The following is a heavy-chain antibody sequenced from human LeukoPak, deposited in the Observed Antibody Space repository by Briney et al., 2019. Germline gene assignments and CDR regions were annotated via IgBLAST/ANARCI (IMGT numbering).Heavy chain of an antibody. D-gene: IGHD6-6*01. Sequence: ASVKVSCKTSGYTFTNYDINWVRQAPGQGLEGMGWMNTDSGNTGYARKFQGRITMTRNTSISTAYMEMSSLRSEDTAVYYCARDPTLYSSLGDYWGQGTLVTVSS. J-gene: IGHJ4*02. CDR1: GYTFTNYD. CDR3: ARDPTLYSSLGDY. V-gene: IGHV1-8*01. CDR2: MNTDSGNT.